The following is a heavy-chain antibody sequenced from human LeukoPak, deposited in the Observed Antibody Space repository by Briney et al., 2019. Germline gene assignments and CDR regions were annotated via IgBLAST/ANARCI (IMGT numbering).Heavy chain of an antibody. Sequence: PGGSLRLSCAASGFTFSTYAMSWVRQAPGKGLEWVSAISGSADSTYYADSVKGQFAISRDNSKSTLYLQMDSLRAEDTAVYFCAKDRARGGTTDFDYWGQGTLVTVSS. D-gene: IGHD1-7*01. CDR3: AKDRARGGTTDFDY. CDR2: ISGSADST. CDR1: GFTFSTYA. J-gene: IGHJ4*02. V-gene: IGHV3-23*01.